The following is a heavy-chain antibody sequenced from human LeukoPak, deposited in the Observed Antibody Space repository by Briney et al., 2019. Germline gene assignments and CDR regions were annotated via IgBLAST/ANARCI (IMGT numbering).Heavy chain of an antibody. CDR2: IYSGGST. J-gene: IGHJ4*02. D-gene: IGHD3-9*01. V-gene: IGHV3-53*01. CDR1: GFTVSSNY. CDR3: AREDILPGFDY. Sequence: GSERLSCAASGFTVSSNYMSWVRQAPGKGLEWVSVIYSGGSTYYADSVKGRFTISRDNSKNTLYLQMNSLRAEDTAVYYCAREDILPGFDYWGRETRFTVSS.